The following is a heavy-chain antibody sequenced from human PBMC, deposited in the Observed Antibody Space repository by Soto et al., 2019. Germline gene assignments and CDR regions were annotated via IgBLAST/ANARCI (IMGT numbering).Heavy chain of an antibody. Sequence: VGVQRLCCAASDVNCSHNGITWVRHDPGTGLAWVSVITNTGGDSLYADSVKGRFTISRDNFKNTLYLQMNSLRAEDTAIYYCARASGENYPRSRVFASWGQGTRVTVSS. D-gene: IGHD1-7*01. V-gene: IGHV3-23*01. J-gene: IGHJ4*02. CDR2: ITNTGGDS. CDR1: DVNCSHNG. CDR3: ARASGENYPRSRVFAS.